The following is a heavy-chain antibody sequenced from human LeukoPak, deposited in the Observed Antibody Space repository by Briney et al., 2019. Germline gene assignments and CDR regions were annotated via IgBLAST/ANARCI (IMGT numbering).Heavy chain of an antibody. Sequence: GGSLRLSCTASGFTFGDYAMSWFRQAPGKGLEWVGFIRSKAYGGTTEYAASVKGRFTISRDDSKSIAYLQMNSLKTEDTAVFSCTRRSPQLAFGDYGGQGTLVTVS. D-gene: IGHD6-13*01. J-gene: IGHJ4*02. CDR1: GFTFGDYA. CDR3: TRRSPQLAFGDY. CDR2: IRSKAYGGTT. V-gene: IGHV3-49*03.